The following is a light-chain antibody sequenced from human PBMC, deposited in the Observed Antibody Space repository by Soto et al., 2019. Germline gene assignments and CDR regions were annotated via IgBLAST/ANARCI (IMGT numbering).Light chain of an antibody. CDR3: KQYKEWPPFT. Sequence: EIVMTQSPATLSVSPGETATLSCRASQYVSNKVAWYQQKPGQAPSLLILGASTRVTGVPARFSGSGSGTEFTLSISSLQSEDFAVYYCKQYKEWPPFTFGQGTRLEIK. CDR1: QYVSNK. V-gene: IGKV3-15*01. CDR2: GAS. J-gene: IGKJ5*01.